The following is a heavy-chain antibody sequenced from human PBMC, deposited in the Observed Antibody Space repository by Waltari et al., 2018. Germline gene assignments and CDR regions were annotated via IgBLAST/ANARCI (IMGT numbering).Heavy chain of an antibody. V-gene: IGHV3-30*02. CDR1: GFTFSSYG. D-gene: IGHD6-19*01. CDR2: ILYDGSNK. J-gene: IGHJ4*02. CDR3: AKRVAVAGPHFDY. Sequence: QVQLVESGGGVVQPGGSLRLSCAASGFTFSSYGMHWVRQAPGKGLEWVAFILYDGSNKYYADSVKGRFTISRDNSKNTLYLQMNSLRAEDTAVYYCAKRVAVAGPHFDYWGQGTLVTVSS.